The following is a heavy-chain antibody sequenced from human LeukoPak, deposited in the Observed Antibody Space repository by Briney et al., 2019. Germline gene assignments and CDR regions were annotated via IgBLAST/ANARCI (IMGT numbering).Heavy chain of an antibody. CDR3: ANGGHYYDSQRVPFDI. J-gene: IGHJ3*02. D-gene: IGHD3-22*01. CDR2: ISTSSSYI. V-gene: IGHV3-21*01. CDR1: GFTFSGST. Sequence: GGSLRLSCAASGFTFSGSTMNWVRQAPGKGLEWVSFISTSSSYIYYADSVRGRFTISRDNAKNSLYLQMNSLRAEDTAVYYCANGGHYYDSQRVPFDIWGQGTMVTVSS.